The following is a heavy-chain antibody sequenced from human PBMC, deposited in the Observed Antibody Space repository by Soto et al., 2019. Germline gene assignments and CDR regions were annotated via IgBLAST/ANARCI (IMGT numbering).Heavy chain of an antibody. CDR1: GGSISDYY. V-gene: IGHV4-59*12. CDR3: ARGTDIAISPAKGAFDY. J-gene: IGHJ4*02. Sequence: SETLSLTCSVSGGSISDYYWSWIRQPPGRGLEWIGYIYKSGSTNYNPSLKSRVTISVDTSKSQFSLKVTSVTDADTAVYFCARGTDIAISPAKGAFDYWGPGVLVTVSS. CDR2: IYKSGST. D-gene: IGHD2-15*01.